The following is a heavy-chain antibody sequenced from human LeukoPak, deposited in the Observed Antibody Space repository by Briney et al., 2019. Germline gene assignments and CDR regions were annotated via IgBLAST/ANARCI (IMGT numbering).Heavy chain of an antibody. CDR3: AREFTIFGVVISYFDY. CDR1: GGSISCGSYY. V-gene: IGHV4-61*02. J-gene: IGHJ4*02. D-gene: IGHD3-3*01. CDR2: IYTSGST. Sequence: SQTLSLTCTVSGGSISCGSYYWSWIRQPAGKGLEWIGRIYTSGSTNYNPSLKSRVTISVDTSKNQFSLKLSSVTAADTAVYYCAREFTIFGVVISYFDYWGQGTLVTVSS.